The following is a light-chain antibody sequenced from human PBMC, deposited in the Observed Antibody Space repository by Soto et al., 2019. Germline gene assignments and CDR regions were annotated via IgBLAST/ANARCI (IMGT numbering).Light chain of an antibody. V-gene: IGLV2-18*01. J-gene: IGLJ1*01. CDR1: SSDVGSYNR. CDR3: SLYISGSTYV. Sequence: QSVLTQPPSVSGSPGQSVTISCTGTSSDVGSYNRLSWYQQLPGTAPKLIMYEVNTRPSGVPDRFSGSKSGSTASLTISGLQAEDEADYYCSLYISGSTYVFGTGTRSPS. CDR2: EVN.